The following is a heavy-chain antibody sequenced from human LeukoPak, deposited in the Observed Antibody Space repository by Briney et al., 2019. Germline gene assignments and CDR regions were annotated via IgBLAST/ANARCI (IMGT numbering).Heavy chain of an antibody. D-gene: IGHD1-26*01. CDR3: ARGSQWEPPSGWFDP. CDR1: GFTFSSYA. Sequence: PGGSLRLSCAASGFTFSSYAMHWVRQAPGKGLEWVAVISYDGSNKYYADSVKGRFTISRVNSKNTLYLQMNSLRAEDTAVYYCARGSQWEPPSGWFDPWGQGTLVTVSS. J-gene: IGHJ5*02. V-gene: IGHV3-30*04. CDR2: ISYDGSNK.